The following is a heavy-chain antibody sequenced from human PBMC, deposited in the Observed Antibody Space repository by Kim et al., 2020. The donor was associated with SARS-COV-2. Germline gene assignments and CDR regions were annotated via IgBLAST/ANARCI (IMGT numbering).Heavy chain of an antibody. V-gene: IGHV1-46*01. J-gene: IGHJ1*01. D-gene: IGHD3-22*01. CDR3: ARDLSGYFQH. Sequence: STSYEQKFQGRVTRTRDTSTSAVYMELSSLRSEDTAVYYCARDLSGYFQHWGQGTLVTVSS. CDR2: ST.